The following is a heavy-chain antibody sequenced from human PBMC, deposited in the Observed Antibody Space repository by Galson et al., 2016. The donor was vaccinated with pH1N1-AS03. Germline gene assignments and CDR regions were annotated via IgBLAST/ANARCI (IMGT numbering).Heavy chain of an antibody. Sequence: SLRLSCAASGFTFSSYWLTWVRQAPGKGLEWVSVISGSGTSTFYADSVKGRFTISRDNSKHTLILQMDSLRADDTAVYYCAKSGSSSCYGRSDYWGQGTLVTVSS. V-gene: IGHV3-23*01. J-gene: IGHJ4*02. CDR1: GFTFSSYW. D-gene: IGHD2-2*01. CDR2: ISGSGTST. CDR3: AKSGSSSCYGRSDY.